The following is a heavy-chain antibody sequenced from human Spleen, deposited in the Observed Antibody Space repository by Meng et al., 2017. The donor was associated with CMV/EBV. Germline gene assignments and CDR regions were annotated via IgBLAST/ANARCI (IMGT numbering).Heavy chain of an antibody. Sequence: ASVKVSCKASGYTFTSYGITWVRQAPGQGLEWMGIINPSGGSTSYAQKFQGRVTMTRDTSTSTVYMELSSLRSEDTAVYYCARDEVGYCSSTSCLPVGMDVWGQGTTVTVSS. CDR3: ARDEVGYCSSTSCLPVGMDV. V-gene: IGHV1-46*01. J-gene: IGHJ6*02. CDR1: GYTFTSYG. CDR2: INPSGGST. D-gene: IGHD2-2*01.